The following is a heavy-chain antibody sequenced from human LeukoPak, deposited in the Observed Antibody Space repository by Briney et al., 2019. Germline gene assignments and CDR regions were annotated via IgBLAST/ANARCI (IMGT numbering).Heavy chain of an antibody. D-gene: IGHD3-10*01. Sequence: SETLSLTCTVSGGSISSSSYYWGWIRQPPGKGREWIGSIYYSGSTYYNPSLKSRVTLSVDTSKNQFSLKLSSVTAADTAVYYCARFESAITMVRGVRDAFDIWGQGTMVTVSS. CDR2: IYYSGST. CDR1: GGSISSSSYY. CDR3: ARFESAITMVRGVRDAFDI. V-gene: IGHV4-39*01. J-gene: IGHJ3*02.